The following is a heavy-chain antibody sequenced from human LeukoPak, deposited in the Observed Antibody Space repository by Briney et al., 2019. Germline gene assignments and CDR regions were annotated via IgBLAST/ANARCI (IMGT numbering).Heavy chain of an antibody. D-gene: IGHD3-10*01. CDR1: GGTFSSYA. J-gene: IGHJ6*03. CDR3: ASGLLWFGELYDYYYYMDV. V-gene: IGHV1-69*06. Sequence: SVKVSCKASGGTFSSYAISWVRQAPGQGLEWMGGIIPIFGTANYAQKFQGRVTITADKSTSTAYMELSSLRSEDTAVYYCASGLLWFGELYDYYYYMDVWGKGTTVTVSS. CDR2: IIPIFGTA.